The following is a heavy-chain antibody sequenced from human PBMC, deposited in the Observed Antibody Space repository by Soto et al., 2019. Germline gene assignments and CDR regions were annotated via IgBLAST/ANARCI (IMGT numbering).Heavy chain of an antibody. CDR1: GYTFTGYY. CDR3: AVDSSTSTMEALPRRAEYFQH. Sequence: ASVKVSCKASGYTFTGYYMHWVRQAPGQGLEWMGWINPNSGGTNYAQKFQGWVTMTRDTSISTAYMELSRLRSDDTAVYYCAVDSSTSTMEALPRRAEYFQHWGQGTLVTV. J-gene: IGHJ1*01. CDR2: INPNSGGT. V-gene: IGHV1-2*04. D-gene: IGHD2-2*01.